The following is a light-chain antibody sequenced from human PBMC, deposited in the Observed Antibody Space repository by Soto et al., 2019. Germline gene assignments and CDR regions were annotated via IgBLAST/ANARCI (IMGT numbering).Light chain of an antibody. CDR1: SSDVGGYNF. J-gene: IGLJ1*01. Sequence: QSALTQPASVSGSPGQSITISCTGTSSDVGGYNFVSWYQQHPGKAPKFMSYEVSNRPSGVSNRFSGSKSGNTASLTISGLQAEDEADYYCSSYTSSSTLYVFGNGTKVTVL. CDR3: SSYTSSSTLYV. CDR2: EVS. V-gene: IGLV2-14*01.